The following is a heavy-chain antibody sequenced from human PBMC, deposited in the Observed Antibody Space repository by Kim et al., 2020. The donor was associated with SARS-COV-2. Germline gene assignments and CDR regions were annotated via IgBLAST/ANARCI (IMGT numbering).Heavy chain of an antibody. V-gene: IGHV3-9*01. CDR3: ARDSNYHYYYMDV. CDR2: ISWNGGSI. CDR1: GFTFNDYA. Sequence: GGSLRLSCAASGFTFNDYAMHWVRQAPGKGLEWVSGISWNGGSIGYAESVKGRFTISRDNAKNSLYLQMNGLRAEDTALYYCARDSNYHYYYMDVWGKGTTVTVSS. J-gene: IGHJ6*03.